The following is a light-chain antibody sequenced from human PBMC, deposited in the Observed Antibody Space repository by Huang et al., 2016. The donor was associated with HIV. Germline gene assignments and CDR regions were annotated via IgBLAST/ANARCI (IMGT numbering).Light chain of an antibody. CDR1: QGIRYN. J-gene: IGKJ5*01. V-gene: IGKV1-9*01. CDR3: QQLNTYPIT. CDR2: AAS. Sequence: IQLTQSPSSLSASVGDRVTITCRASQGIRYNLAWYQQKPGKAPRLLIYAASTLQSGVPARFSGSGSGADFTLTISSLQPEDFATYYCQQLNTYPITFGQGTRLEIK.